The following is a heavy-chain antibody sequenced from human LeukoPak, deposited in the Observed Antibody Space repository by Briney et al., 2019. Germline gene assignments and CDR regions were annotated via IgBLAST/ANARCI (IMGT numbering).Heavy chain of an antibody. CDR2: IYYSGTT. CDR1: GGSISNYY. Sequence: SETLSLTCTVSGGSISNYYWSWIRQPPGKGLEWIGYIYYSGTTNCNPSLKSRVTISVDTSKNQLSLKLNSVTAADTAVYYCARGVYIAAAQYGYWGQGTLVTVSS. CDR3: ARGVYIAAAQYGY. J-gene: IGHJ4*02. D-gene: IGHD6-13*01. V-gene: IGHV4-59*01.